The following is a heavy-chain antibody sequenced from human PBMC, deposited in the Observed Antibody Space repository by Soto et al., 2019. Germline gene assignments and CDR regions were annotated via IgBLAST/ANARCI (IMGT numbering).Heavy chain of an antibody. V-gene: IGHV3-53*04. J-gene: IGHJ4*02. Sequence: EVRLVESGGGLVQPGGSLRLSCAASGFIVSSNYMTWVRQAPGKGLEWVSLLYSGGATHYAASVKGRFTISSHSSQNTLFLQINRLRTEDTATYYCLRGRYGSQIHWGQGTKVTVSS. CDR3: LRGRYGSQIH. CDR1: GFIVSSNY. CDR2: LYSGGAT. D-gene: IGHD3-10*01.